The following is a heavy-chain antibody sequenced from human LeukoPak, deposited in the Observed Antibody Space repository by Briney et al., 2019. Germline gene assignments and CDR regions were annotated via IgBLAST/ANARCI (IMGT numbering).Heavy chain of an antibody. V-gene: IGHV1-69*04. J-gene: IGHJ6*02. Sequence: SVKVSCKASGGTFSSYAISWVRQAPGQGLEWMGRIIPILGIANYAQKFQGRVTITADKSTSTAYMELCSLRSEDTAVYYCARDLRSYYYYGMDVWGQGTTVTVSS. CDR2: IIPILGIA. CDR1: GGTFSSYA. D-gene: IGHD4-17*01. CDR3: ARDLRSYYYYGMDV.